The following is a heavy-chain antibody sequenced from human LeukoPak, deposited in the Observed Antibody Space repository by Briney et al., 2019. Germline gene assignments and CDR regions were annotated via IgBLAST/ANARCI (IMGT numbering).Heavy chain of an antibody. CDR1: GFTFSSFG. CDR3: AKDRGDYTNWFDP. Sequence: GGSLRLSCAASGFTFSSFGMHWVRLAPGKGLEWVAFIRYDGSNKYYADSVKGRFTISRDNSKNTLYLQMNSPRPEDTAIYYCAKDRGDYTNWFDPWGQGTLVTVSS. J-gene: IGHJ5*02. D-gene: IGHD4-17*01. CDR2: IRYDGSNK. V-gene: IGHV3-30*02.